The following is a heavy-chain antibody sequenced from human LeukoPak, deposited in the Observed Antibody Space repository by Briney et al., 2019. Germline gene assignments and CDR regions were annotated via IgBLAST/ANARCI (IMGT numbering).Heavy chain of an antibody. CDR3: ARAGGGGIADH. CDR2: IYYSGST. CDR1: GGSISSSSYY. D-gene: IGHD6-13*01. V-gene: IGHV4-39*07. Sequence: KTSETLSLTCTVSGGSISSSSYYWGWIRQPPGKGLEWIGSIYYSGSTYYNPSLKSRVTISVDTSKNQFSLKLSSVTAADTAVYYCARAGGGGIADHWGQGTLVTVSS. J-gene: IGHJ4*02.